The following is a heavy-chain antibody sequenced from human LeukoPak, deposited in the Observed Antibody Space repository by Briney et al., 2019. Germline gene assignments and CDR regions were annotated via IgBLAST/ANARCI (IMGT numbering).Heavy chain of an antibody. CDR1: GGSISTSNYY. Sequence: SSETLSLTCTVSGGSISTSNYYWGWVRQPPGKGLEWIGEIYHSGSTNYNPSLKSRVTISVDKSKNQFSLKLSSVTAADTAVYYCARASDTGLYDILTGYSQYYFDYWGQGTLVTVSS. V-gene: IGHV4-39*07. CDR2: IYHSGST. CDR3: ARASDTGLYDILTGYSQYYFDY. D-gene: IGHD3-9*01. J-gene: IGHJ4*02.